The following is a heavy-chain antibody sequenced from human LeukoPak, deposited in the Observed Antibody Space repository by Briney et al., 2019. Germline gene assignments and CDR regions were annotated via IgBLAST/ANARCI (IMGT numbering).Heavy chain of an antibody. D-gene: IGHD6-13*01. J-gene: IGHJ4*02. V-gene: IGHV3-23*01. CDR3: AKDTPDTIAAAPDDYCFDY. CDR1: AFTSTSFA. Sequence: GGSLRLSCAVSAFTSTSFAMSCVRQAPGEGLEWVSSIRGSGYDILYADSVKGRFTISRDNYKNTLYLQMNSLRPEDTPVYYCAKDTPDTIAAAPDDYCFDYWGQGTIVTVPS. CDR2: IRGSGYDI.